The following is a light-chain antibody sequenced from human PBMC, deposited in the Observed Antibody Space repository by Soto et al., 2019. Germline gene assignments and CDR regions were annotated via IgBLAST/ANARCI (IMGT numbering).Light chain of an antibody. V-gene: IGLV2-23*01. J-gene: IGLJ1*01. Sequence: QSVLTQPASVSGSPGQSITISCTGTSSDVGSGNVVSWYQHYPGKAPHLMIYEGFNRPSGVSSRFSGSRSGNTASLTISGLQAEDEADYYCCSHAGGDTYVFGTGTKLTVL. CDR2: EGF. CDR3: CSHAGGDTYV. CDR1: SSDVGSGNV.